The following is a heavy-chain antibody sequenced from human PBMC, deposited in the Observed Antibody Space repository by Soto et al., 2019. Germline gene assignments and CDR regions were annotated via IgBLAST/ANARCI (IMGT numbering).Heavy chain of an antibody. V-gene: IGHV4-30-4*01. CDR2: IDYSGST. D-gene: IGHD4-4*01. CDR1: GGAISSGDYY. J-gene: IGHJ5*02. CDR3: ARDSKGGWFDP. Sequence: SETLSLTCTVSGGAISSGDYYWSWIRQPPGKGLEWIGYIDYSGSTYYNPSLKSRVTISVDTSKNQFSLKLSSVTAADTAVYYCARDSKGGWFDPWGQGTLVTVSS.